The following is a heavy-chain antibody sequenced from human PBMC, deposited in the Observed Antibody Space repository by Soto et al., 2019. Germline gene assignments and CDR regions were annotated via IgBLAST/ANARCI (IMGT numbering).Heavy chain of an antibody. V-gene: IGHV1-18*01. CDR1: GYTFYSHS. J-gene: IGHJ6*02. D-gene: IGHD5-18*01. CDR3: ARCIQQDYYYGMDV. CDR2: ISSDNGNT. Sequence: ASVKVSCTASGYTFYSHSISWVRQAPGQGLEWMGRISSDNGNTRYAQKFRGRVTMTTDTSTSTVYMELRNLRSDDTAVYYCARCIQQDYYYGMDVWGQGTTVTVSS.